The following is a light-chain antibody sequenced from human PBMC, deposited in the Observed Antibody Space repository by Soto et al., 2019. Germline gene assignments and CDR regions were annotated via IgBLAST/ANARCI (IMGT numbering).Light chain of an antibody. Sequence: EIVMTQSPATLCVSPGEGATLSCRASQSVSSKLAWYQQKPGQAPRLLIYGASTRATGIPARFSGSGSGTEFTLIISSLQSEDFAVYYCQHYNYWPYTFGQGTKVDIK. V-gene: IGKV3-15*01. CDR2: GAS. J-gene: IGKJ2*01. CDR1: QSVSSK. CDR3: QHYNYWPYT.